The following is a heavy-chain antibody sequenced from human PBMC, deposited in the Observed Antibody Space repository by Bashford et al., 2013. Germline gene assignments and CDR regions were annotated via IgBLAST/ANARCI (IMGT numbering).Heavy chain of an antibody. CDR3: ARGPATYYDSWPRNDY. CDR1: GGTFSSYA. D-gene: IGHD3-22*01. Sequence: SVKVSCKASGGTFSSYAISWVRQAPGQGLEWMGGIIPIFGTANYAQKFQGRVTITADESTSTAYMELSSLRSEDTAVYYCARGPATYYDSWPRNDYWGQGTLVTVSS. CDR2: IIPIFGTA. V-gene: IGHV1-69*13. J-gene: IGHJ4*02.